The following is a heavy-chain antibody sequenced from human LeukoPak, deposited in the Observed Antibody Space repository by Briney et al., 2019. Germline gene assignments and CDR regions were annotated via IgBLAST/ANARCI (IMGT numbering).Heavy chain of an antibody. Sequence: ASVKVSCKASGYTFSDYYFHWVRQAPGQGLEWMGWMNANSGGTKYAQKFEGRVTMTRDTSITTVYLEVSRLRSDDTAVYYCARDHAGSSENAFDVWGQGTMVTVSS. D-gene: IGHD3-10*01. CDR3: ARDHAGSSENAFDV. J-gene: IGHJ3*01. CDR1: GYTFSDYY. CDR2: MNANSGGT. V-gene: IGHV1-2*02.